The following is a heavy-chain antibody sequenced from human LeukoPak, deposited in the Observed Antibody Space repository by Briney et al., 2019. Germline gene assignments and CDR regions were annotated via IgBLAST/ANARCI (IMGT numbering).Heavy chain of an antibody. CDR1: GGSISSYY. V-gene: IGHV4-59*08. Sequence: PSETLSLTCTVSGGSISSYYWSWIRQPPGRGLEWIGYIYYSGSTNYNPSLKSRVTISVDTSKNQFSLHLSSVTAADTAIYYCARLTALAGHRGAFDIWGPGTMVTVSS. CDR2: IYYSGST. D-gene: IGHD6-19*01. J-gene: IGHJ3*02. CDR3: ARLTALAGHRGAFDI.